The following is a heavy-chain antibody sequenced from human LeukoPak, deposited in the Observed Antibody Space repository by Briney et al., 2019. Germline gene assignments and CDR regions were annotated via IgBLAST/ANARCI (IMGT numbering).Heavy chain of an antibody. Sequence: GGSLRLSCAASGFTFSSYDMHWVRQATGKGLEWVSAIGTAGDTYYPGSVKGRFTISRENAKNSLYLQMNSLRAGDTAVYYCARAKLGGPQVSGMDVWGQGTTVTVSS. CDR1: GFTFSSYD. D-gene: IGHD7-27*01. CDR2: IGTAGDT. V-gene: IGHV3-13*01. J-gene: IGHJ6*02. CDR3: ARAKLGGPQVSGMDV.